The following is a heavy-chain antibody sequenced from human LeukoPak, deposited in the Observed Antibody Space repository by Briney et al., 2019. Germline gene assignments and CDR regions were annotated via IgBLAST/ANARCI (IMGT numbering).Heavy chain of an antibody. CDR2: MNPNSGNT. CDR3: ARGSSGFLHDAFDI. J-gene: IGHJ3*02. V-gene: IGHV1-8*03. CDR1: GGTFSSYA. D-gene: IGHD6-19*01. Sequence: GSSVKVSCKASGGTFSSYAISWVRQAPGQGLEWMGRMNPNSGNTDYAQKFQGRITITRNTSISTAYMELSTLRSDDTAVYYCARGSSGFLHDAFDIWGQGTMVTVSS.